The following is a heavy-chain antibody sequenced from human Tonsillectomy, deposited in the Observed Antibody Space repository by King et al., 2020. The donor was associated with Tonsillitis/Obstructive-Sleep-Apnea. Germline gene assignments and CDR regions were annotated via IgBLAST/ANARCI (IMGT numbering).Heavy chain of an antibody. V-gene: IGHV4-34*01. CDR2: INHSGST. Sequence: VQLQQWGAGLLKPSETLSLTCAVYGGSFSGYYWSWIRQPPGKGLEWIGEINHSGSTNYNPSLKSRVTISVDTSKNQFSLELSPVTAADTAVYYCANLYQGAGERGQGTLVTVSS. CDR1: GGSFSGYY. J-gene: IGHJ4*02. D-gene: IGHD1-26*01. CDR3: ANLYQGAGE.